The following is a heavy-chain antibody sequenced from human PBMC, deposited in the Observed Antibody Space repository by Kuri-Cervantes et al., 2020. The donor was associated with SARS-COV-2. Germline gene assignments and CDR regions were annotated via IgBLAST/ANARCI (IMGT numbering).Heavy chain of an antibody. CDR2: IGSSSSYI. Sequence: GESLKISCAASGFTFSSYSMNWVRQAPGKGLEWVSSIGSSSSYIYYADSVKGRFTISRDNAKNSLYLQMNSLRAEDTAVYYCARDSSGYYRLDYWGQGTPVTVSS. D-gene: IGHD3-22*01. CDR3: ARDSSGYYRLDY. CDR1: GFTFSSYS. V-gene: IGHV3-21*01. J-gene: IGHJ4*02.